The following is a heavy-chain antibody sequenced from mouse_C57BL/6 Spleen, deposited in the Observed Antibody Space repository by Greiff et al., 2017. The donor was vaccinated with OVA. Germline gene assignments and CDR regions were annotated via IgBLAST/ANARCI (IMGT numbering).Heavy chain of an antibody. Sequence: EVQLVESGEGLVKPGGSLKLSCAASGFTFSSYAMSWVRQTPEKRLEWVAYISSGGDYIYYADTVKGRFTISRDNARNTLYLQMSSLKSEDTAMYYCTRDLGSSYDYAMDYWGQGTSVTVSS. CDR2: ISSGGDYI. V-gene: IGHV5-9-1*02. CDR1: GFTFSSYA. CDR3: TRDLGSSYDYAMDY. J-gene: IGHJ4*01. D-gene: IGHD1-1*01.